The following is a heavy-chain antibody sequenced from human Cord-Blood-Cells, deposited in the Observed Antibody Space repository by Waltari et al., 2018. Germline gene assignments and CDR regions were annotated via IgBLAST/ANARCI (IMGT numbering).Heavy chain of an antibody. CDR2: IYRGGST. CDR3: ARKYSYGYYFDY. Sequence: EVQLVESGGGLIQPDGTLRLSYAPSGFPVSSKYMSWGRQAPGKGLEWGSVIYRGGSTYYADSVKGRFNISRDNSKNTLYLQMNSLRAEDTAVYYCARKYSYGYYFDYWGQGTLVTVSS. D-gene: IGHD5-18*01. V-gene: IGHV3-53*01. J-gene: IGHJ4*02. CDR1: GFPVSSKY.